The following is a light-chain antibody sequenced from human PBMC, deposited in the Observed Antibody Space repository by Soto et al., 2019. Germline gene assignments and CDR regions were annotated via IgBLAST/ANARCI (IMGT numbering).Light chain of an antibody. V-gene: IGKV1-5*01. CDR1: QSISSW. CDR3: QQYNSYST. Sequence: DIHMTPSPSTLSASVCDRVTITCRASQSISSWLAWYQQKPGKAPKLLIYDASSLESGVPSRFSGSGSGTEFTLTISSLQPDDFATYYCQQYNSYSTFGQGTKVDIK. CDR2: DAS. J-gene: IGKJ1*01.